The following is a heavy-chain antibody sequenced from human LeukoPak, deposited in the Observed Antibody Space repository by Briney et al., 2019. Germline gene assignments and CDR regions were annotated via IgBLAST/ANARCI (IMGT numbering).Heavy chain of an antibody. J-gene: IGHJ5*02. V-gene: IGHV4-4*02. Sequence: PSETLSLTCAVSGGSISSSNWWSWVRQPPGKGLEWIGEIYHSGSTNYNPSLKSRVTISVDTSKNQFSLKLSSVTAADTAVYYCARHRGYYDSPNWFDPWGQGTLVTVSS. CDR3: ARHRGYYDSPNWFDP. D-gene: IGHD3-22*01. CDR1: GGSISSSNW. CDR2: IYHSGST.